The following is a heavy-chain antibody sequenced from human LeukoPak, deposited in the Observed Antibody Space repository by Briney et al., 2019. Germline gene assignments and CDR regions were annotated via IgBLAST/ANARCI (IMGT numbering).Heavy chain of an antibody. V-gene: IGHV1-2*02. Sequence: ASVKVSCKASGYTFTGYYMHWVRQAPGQGLEWMGWINPNSGGTNYAQKFQGRVTMTRDTSISTAYMELSRLRPDDTAVYYCARDRYGSGSYYRYWGQGTLVTVSS. J-gene: IGHJ4*02. CDR1: GYTFTGYY. CDR3: ARDRYGSGSYYRY. CDR2: INPNSGGT. D-gene: IGHD3-10*01.